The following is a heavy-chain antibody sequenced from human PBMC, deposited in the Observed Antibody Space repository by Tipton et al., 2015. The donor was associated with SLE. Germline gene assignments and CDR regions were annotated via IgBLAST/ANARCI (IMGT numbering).Heavy chain of an antibody. CDR1: GGSISGTSHY. Sequence: TLSLTCTVSGGSISGTSHYWGWIRQSPGKGLEWLGSIYYSGTTYHNPSLKSRVTISVDTSKNQISLKLRSVTATDTAVYYCAGTPWLVRFEYWGQGTLVNVSP. V-gene: IGHV4-39*01. CDR2: IYYSGTT. J-gene: IGHJ4*02. CDR3: AGTPWLVRFEY. D-gene: IGHD6-19*01.